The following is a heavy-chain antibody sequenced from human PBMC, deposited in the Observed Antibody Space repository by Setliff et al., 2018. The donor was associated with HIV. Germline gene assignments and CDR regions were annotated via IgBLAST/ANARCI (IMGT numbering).Heavy chain of an antibody. D-gene: IGHD6-6*01. V-gene: IGHV1-2*06. CDR2: INPNSGGT. CDR3: ARGRISVEAAPLGWFDP. J-gene: IGHJ5*02. Sequence: ASVKVSCKASGYTFTGYYMHWVRQAPGQGLEWMGRINPNSGGTKYGQKSQGRVTMTRDTSISTAYMELSRLRSDDTAVYYCARGRISVEAAPLGWFDPWGQGTLVTVSS. CDR1: GYTFTGYY.